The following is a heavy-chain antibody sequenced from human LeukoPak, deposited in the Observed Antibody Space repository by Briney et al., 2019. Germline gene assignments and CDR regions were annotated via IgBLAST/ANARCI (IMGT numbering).Heavy chain of an antibody. J-gene: IGHJ3*02. CDR2: MNPNSGNT. Sequence: ASVKVSCKASGYTFTSYDINWVRQATGKGREWMGWMNPNSGNTGYAQKFQGRVTMTRNTAISTAYMELSSLRSEDTAVYYCAAASGAFDIWGQGTMVTVSS. CDR3: AAASGAFDI. V-gene: IGHV1-8*01. CDR1: GYTFTSYD. D-gene: IGHD6-13*01.